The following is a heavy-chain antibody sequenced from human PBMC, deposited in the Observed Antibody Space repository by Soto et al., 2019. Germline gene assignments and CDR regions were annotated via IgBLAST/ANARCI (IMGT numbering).Heavy chain of an antibody. Sequence: GGSLRLSCAASGFTFSSYAMSWVRQAPGKWLEWVSAISGSGGSTYYVDSVKGRFTISRDNSKNTLYLQMNSLRAEDTAVYYCAKDPYDFWSGSHWGQGTLVTVSS. CDR2: ISGSGGST. CDR3: AKDPYDFWSGSH. CDR1: GFTFSSYA. V-gene: IGHV3-23*01. J-gene: IGHJ4*02. D-gene: IGHD3-3*01.